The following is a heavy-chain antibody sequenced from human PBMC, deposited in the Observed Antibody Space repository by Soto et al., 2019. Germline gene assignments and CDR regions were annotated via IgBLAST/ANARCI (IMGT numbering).Heavy chain of an antibody. CDR3: LKETSPGGLDN. J-gene: IGHJ4*02. D-gene: IGHD3-10*01. CDR1: GFTSNDYA. V-gene: IGHV3-9*02. CDR2: IDWNSDRI. Sequence: EVQLVESGGGLVPPGRSLRLSCAASGFTSNDYAMHWIRQAAGKGLEWVSGIDWNSDRIGYAGSVKGRFTISRDNAKNSLYLQMNSLTAEASALYYCLKETSPGGLDNLGQGTLVTVSS.